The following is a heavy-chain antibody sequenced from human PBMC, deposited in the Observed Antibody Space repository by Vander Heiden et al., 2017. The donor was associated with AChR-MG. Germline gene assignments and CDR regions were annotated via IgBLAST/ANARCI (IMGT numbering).Heavy chain of an antibody. D-gene: IGHD3-16*01. Sequence: EVQLVESGGVVVQPGGSLRLSCAASGFTFADYPMTWVRQAPGKGLEWVSLISWDGGSTYYADSVKGRFTISRDNSKNSLYLQMNSLRTEDTALYYCAKDISFAGRQPSYYYYYGMDVWGQGTTVTVSS. J-gene: IGHJ6*02. CDR1: GFTFADYP. CDR3: AKDISFAGRQPSYYYYYGMDV. CDR2: ISWDGGST. V-gene: IGHV3-43*01.